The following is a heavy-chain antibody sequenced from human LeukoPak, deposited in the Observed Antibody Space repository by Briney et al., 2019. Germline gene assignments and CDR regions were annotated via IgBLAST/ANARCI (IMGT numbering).Heavy chain of an antibody. V-gene: IGHV4-59*08. CDR1: GGSISSYY. J-gene: IGHJ4*02. Sequence: PSETLSLTCTVSGGSISSYYWSWIRQPPGKGLEWIGYIYYSGSTNYNPSLKSRVTISVDTSKNQFSLKLSSVTAADTAVYYCAGIVPAAYFDYWGQGTLVTVSS. CDR2: IYYSGST. CDR3: AGIVPAAYFDY. D-gene: IGHD2-2*01.